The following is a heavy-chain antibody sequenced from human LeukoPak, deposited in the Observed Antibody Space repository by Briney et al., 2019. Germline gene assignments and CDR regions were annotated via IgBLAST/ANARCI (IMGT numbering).Heavy chain of an antibody. V-gene: IGHV4-39*01. Sequence: SETLSLTCIVSGGSISSSNHYWGWIRQPPGKGLEWIGSIYHTGSTYYNPSLKSRVTISVDTSKSQFSLKLSSVTAADTAMYYCARLSVGAADCWGQGTLVTVSS. CDR1: GGSISSSNHY. J-gene: IGHJ4*02. CDR2: IYHTGST. CDR3: ARLSVGAADC. D-gene: IGHD1-26*01.